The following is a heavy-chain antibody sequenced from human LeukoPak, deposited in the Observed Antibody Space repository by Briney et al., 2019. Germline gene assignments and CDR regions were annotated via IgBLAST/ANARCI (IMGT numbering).Heavy chain of an antibody. CDR1: GGTFSSYA. Sequence: SVKVSCKXSGGTFSSYAISWVRQAPGQGLEWMGGIIPIFGTANYAQKFQGRVTITADESTSTAYMELSSLRSEDAAVYYCARVRRAYCGGDCAPGYFQHWGQGTLVTVSS. J-gene: IGHJ1*01. CDR2: IIPIFGTA. CDR3: ARVRRAYCGGDCAPGYFQH. V-gene: IGHV1-69*01. D-gene: IGHD2-21*01.